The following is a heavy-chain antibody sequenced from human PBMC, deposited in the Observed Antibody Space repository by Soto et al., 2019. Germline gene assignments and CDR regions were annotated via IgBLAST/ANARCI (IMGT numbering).Heavy chain of an antibody. CDR3: AKSRVSPI. CDR2: ISSSTGTTYYAGLSRSGGST. D-gene: IGHD3-22*01. Sequence: GGSLRLSCADSGFTFSNYDMSWVRQAPGKGLEWISGISSSTGTTYYAGLSRSGGSTYYADSVKGRFTISRDNSKNTIYLQMNSLIVEDTAVYYCAKSRVSPIWGQGTMVTVSS. V-gene: IGHV3-23*01. J-gene: IGHJ3*02. CDR1: GFTFSNYD.